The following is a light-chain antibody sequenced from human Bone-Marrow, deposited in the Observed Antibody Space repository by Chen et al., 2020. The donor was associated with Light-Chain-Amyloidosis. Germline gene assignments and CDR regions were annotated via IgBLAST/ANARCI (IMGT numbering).Light chain of an antibody. V-gene: IGKV3-20*01. Sequence: EIVLTQSPGTLSLSPGEGANLSCRANQTISSNYLTWYQQKFGQAPRLLIYGSSSRATGIPDRFTGSGSGTDFTLTINRLEPEDFAMYYCQQYGTSPLTLGGGTKVEIK. CDR3: QQYGTSPLT. J-gene: IGKJ4*01. CDR1: QTISSNY. CDR2: GSS.